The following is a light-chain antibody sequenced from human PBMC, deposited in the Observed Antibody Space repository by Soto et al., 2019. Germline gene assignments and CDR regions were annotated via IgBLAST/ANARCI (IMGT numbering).Light chain of an antibody. CDR3: AAWDDSLSGPVVV. V-gene: IGLV1-47*02. J-gene: IGLJ2*01. CDR1: SSNIGSNY. Sequence: QSVLTQPPSASGTPGQRVTISCSGSSSNIGSNYVYWYQQLPGTAPKLLIYSNNQRPSGVPDRFSGSKSGTSASLAISGLLSEDEAEYYCAAWDDSLSGPVVVFGGGTKLTVL. CDR2: SNN.